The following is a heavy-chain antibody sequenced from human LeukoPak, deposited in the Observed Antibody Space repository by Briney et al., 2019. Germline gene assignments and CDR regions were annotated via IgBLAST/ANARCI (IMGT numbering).Heavy chain of an antibody. J-gene: IGHJ5*02. CDR2: MNPNSGNT. CDR1: GYTFTSYD. CDR3: ARGRKRNCSGGSCYRFDP. V-gene: IGHV1-8*01. D-gene: IGHD2-15*01. Sequence: ASVKVSCKASGYTFTSYDIDWVRQATGQGLEWVGWMNPNSGNTGYAQKFQGRVTMTRNTSISTAYMELSSLRSEDTAVYYCARGRKRNCSGGSCYRFDPWGQGTLVTVSS.